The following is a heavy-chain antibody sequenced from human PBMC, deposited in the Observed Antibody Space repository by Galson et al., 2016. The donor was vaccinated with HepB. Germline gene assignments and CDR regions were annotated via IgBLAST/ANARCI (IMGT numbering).Heavy chain of an antibody. V-gene: IGHV3-23*01. J-gene: IGHJ4*02. D-gene: IGHD3-3*01. CDR1: GFTFSSYA. Sequence: SLRLSCAASGFTFSSYAMSWVRQAPGKGLEWVSSISYDGGSTYYADSVKGRFTISRDNSQITLYLHMNSLRAEDTAVYYCANFLPPTHYFDYWGQGTLVTVSS. CDR3: ANFLPPTHYFDY. CDR2: ISYDGGST.